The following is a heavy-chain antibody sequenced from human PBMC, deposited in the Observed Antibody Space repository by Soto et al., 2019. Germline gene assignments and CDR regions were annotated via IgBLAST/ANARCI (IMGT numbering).Heavy chain of an antibody. Sequence: GGSLRLSCAASGFTFDDYAMHWVRQAPGKGLEWVSGISWNSGSIGYADSAKGRFTISRDNAKNSLYLQMNSLRAEDTALYYCAKGGYNWNSYLHYWGQGTLVTVSS. V-gene: IGHV3-9*01. CDR3: AKGGYNWNSYLHY. J-gene: IGHJ4*02. D-gene: IGHD1-7*01. CDR1: GFTFDDYA. CDR2: ISWNSGSI.